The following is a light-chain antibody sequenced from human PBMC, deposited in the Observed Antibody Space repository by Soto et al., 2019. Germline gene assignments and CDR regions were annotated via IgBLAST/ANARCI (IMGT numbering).Light chain of an antibody. Sequence: EIVLTQSPATLSLSPGERAALSCRASQSVSSYLAWYQQKPGQAPRRLIYDASKMATGIPARFSGSGSGTDLTLTISSLEPEDFAVYFCQQRSNWPSTFGGGTKVEI. CDR1: QSVSSY. CDR3: QQRSNWPST. J-gene: IGKJ4*01. CDR2: DAS. V-gene: IGKV3-11*01.